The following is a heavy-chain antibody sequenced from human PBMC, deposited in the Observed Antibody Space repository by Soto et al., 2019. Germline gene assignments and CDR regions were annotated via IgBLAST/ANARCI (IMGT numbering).Heavy chain of an antibody. CDR3: ARGAAAGSYYGMDV. Sequence: VQLVQSGAEVKKPGSSVKVSCNASGDTFSSHGITWVRQAPGLGLEWMGGIIPMFDTRNYAQKFQGRLTITADESTSTAYMELSSLSSEDTAVYFCARGAAAGSYYGMDVWGQGTSVTVSS. V-gene: IGHV1-69*12. CDR1: GDTFSSHG. J-gene: IGHJ6*02. CDR2: IIPMFDTR. D-gene: IGHD6-13*01.